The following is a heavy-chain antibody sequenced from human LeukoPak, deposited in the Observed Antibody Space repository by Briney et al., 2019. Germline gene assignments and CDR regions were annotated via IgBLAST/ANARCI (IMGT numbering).Heavy chain of an antibody. D-gene: IGHD3-22*01. CDR1: GFTFSSYS. CDR2: ISSSSSYI. Sequence: PGGSLRLSCAASGFTFSSYSMNWVRQAPGKGLEWVSSISSSSSYIYYADSVKGRFTISRDNAKNSLYLQMNSLRAEDTAVYYCARDGWGFPYYYDSSGYYGNFDYWGQGTLVTVSS. CDR3: ARDGWGFPYYYDSSGYYGNFDY. V-gene: IGHV3-21*01. J-gene: IGHJ4*02.